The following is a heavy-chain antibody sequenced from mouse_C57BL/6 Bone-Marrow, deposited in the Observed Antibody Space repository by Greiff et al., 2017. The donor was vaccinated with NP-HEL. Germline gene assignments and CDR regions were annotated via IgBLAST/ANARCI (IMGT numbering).Heavy chain of an antibody. CDR3: ARDFYYYGSSPYWYFDV. CDR2: IDPSDSYT. CDR1: GYTFTSYW. J-gene: IGHJ1*03. Sequence: QVQLQQPGAELVKPGASVKLSCKASGYTFTSYWMQWVKQRPGQGLEWIGEIDPSDSYTNYNQKFKGKATLTVDTSSITAYMQLSSLTSEDSAVYYCARDFYYYGSSPYWYFDVWGTGTTVTVSS. V-gene: IGHV1-50*01. D-gene: IGHD1-1*01.